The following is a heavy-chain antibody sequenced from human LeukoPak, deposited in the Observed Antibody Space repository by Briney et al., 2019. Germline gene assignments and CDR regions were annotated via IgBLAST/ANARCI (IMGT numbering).Heavy chain of an antibody. J-gene: IGHJ4*02. Sequence: GGWLTLSCAASGFTLSSYWMHWVRQAGGKGRVWVSRINSDGSTTNYADSVKGRFTISRDNAKNTLYLQMNSLRDEATAEYYCVKDTVRWYFFDYWGQGTLVTVSS. V-gene: IGHV3-74*01. CDR3: VKDTVRWYFFDY. CDR2: INSDGSTT. CDR1: GFTLSSYW. D-gene: IGHD4-23*01.